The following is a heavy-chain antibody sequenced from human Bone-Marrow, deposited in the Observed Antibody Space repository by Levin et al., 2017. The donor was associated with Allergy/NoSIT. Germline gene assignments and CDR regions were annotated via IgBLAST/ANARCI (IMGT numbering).Heavy chain of an antibody. CDR1: GFTFNSYA. V-gene: IGHV3-23*01. CDR2: ISNSGGGT. CDR3: GWYQQRGFDY. D-gene: IGHD2-15*01. Sequence: HAGGSLRLSCAASGFTFNSYAMSWVRQAPGKGLEWVSTISNSGGGTYYTDSVKGRFTISRDNSNNMLYLQMSSLRAEDTAIYYCGWYQQRGFDYWGQGTLVTVSS. J-gene: IGHJ4*02.